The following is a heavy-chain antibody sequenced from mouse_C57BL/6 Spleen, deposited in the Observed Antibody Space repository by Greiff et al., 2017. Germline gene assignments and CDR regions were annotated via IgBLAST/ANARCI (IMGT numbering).Heavy chain of an antibody. Sequence: VKLQESGAELVKPGASVKISCKASGYAFSSYWMNWVKQRPGKGLEWIGQIYPGDGDTNYNGKFKGKATLTADKSSSTAYMQLSSLTSEDSAVYVCARRDYYGSSPLFDYWGQGTTLTVSS. CDR1: GYAFSSYW. CDR2: IYPGDGDT. CDR3: ARRDYYGSSPLFDY. V-gene: IGHV1-80*01. D-gene: IGHD1-1*01. J-gene: IGHJ2*01.